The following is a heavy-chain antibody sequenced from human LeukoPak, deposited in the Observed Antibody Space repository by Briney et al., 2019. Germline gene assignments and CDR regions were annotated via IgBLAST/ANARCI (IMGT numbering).Heavy chain of an antibody. Sequence: GGSLRLSCAASGLSFSDYWMSWVRQAPGKGLEWVANIKQDGSEEYYVDSVKGRFTISRDNAKNSLYLQMNSLRAEDTAVYYCASWRQLGYWGQGTLVTVSS. CDR1: GLSFSDYW. D-gene: IGHD6-13*01. J-gene: IGHJ4*02. CDR3: ASWRQLGY. CDR2: IKQDGSEE. V-gene: IGHV3-7*01.